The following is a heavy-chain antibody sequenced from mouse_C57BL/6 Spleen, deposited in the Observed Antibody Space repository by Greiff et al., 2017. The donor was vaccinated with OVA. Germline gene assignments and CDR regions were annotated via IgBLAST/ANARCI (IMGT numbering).Heavy chain of an antibody. CDR3: ARLGDYDDFDY. D-gene: IGHD2-4*01. CDR1: GYTFTSYW. Sequence: QVQLQQPGAELVMPGASVKLSCKASGYTFTSYWMHWVKQRPGQGLEWIGEIDPSDSYTNYNQKFKGKSTLTVDKSSSTAYMQLSSLTSEDSAVYYCARLGDYDDFDYWGQGTTLTVSS. V-gene: IGHV1-69*01. J-gene: IGHJ2*01. CDR2: IDPSDSYT.